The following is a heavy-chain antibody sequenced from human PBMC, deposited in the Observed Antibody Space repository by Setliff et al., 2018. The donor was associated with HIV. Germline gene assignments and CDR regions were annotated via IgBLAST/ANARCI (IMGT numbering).Heavy chain of an antibody. Sequence: GGSLRLSCAASGFTFSNYGMNWVRQAPGKGLEWIAYISSSSSPIYYAASVRGRFTISRDSGENSLYLQMNSLRVEDTAMYYCARRDSDNGNDYYYVGVWGKGTTVTVSS. CDR2: ISSSSSPI. CDR1: GFTFSNYG. D-gene: IGHD1-1*01. V-gene: IGHV3-48*01. J-gene: IGHJ6*03. CDR3: ARRDSDNGNDYYYVGV.